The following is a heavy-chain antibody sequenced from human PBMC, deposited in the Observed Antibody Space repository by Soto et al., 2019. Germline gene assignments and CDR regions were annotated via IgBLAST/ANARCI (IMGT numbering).Heavy chain of an antibody. Sequence: QVQLVQSGAEVKKPGASVKVSCKASGYSFITYGISWVRQAPGQGLEWMGWISTYNGNTNYAQKRQGRIPPTTDTSTTTGYMELRSLRSDDTAVYYCARDRPTSSIRARDYYYAMDVWGQGTTVTVSS. CDR3: ARDRPTSSIRARDYYYAMDV. D-gene: IGHD6-6*01. J-gene: IGHJ6*02. CDR1: GYSFITYG. V-gene: IGHV1-18*01. CDR2: ISTYNGNT.